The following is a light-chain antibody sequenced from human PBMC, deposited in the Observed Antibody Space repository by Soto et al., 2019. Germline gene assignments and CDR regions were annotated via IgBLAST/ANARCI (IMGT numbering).Light chain of an antibody. Sequence: DIVMTQSPDSLAVSLGERATIYCKSSQSVLHSSNNKDYLAWYQQKPGQSPKLLIYWASTRESGVPDRFSGSGSTKELTLAVSSLQAEDVQVYYCQHYYSTQFTVGPRTKVDI. CDR1: QSVLHSSNNKDY. J-gene: IGKJ3*01. CDR2: WAS. V-gene: IGKV4-1*01. CDR3: QHYYSTQFT.